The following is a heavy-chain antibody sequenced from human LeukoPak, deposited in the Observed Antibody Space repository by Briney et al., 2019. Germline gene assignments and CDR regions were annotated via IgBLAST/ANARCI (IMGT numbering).Heavy chain of an antibody. CDR3: ATDAWSSSTSRPPHYYYMDV. V-gene: IGHV4-59*01. CDR2: IYYSGST. Sequence: SETLSLTCTVSGGSISSYYWSWIRQPPGKGLEWIGYIYYSGSTNYNPSLKSRVTISVDTSKNQFSLKLSSVTAAATAGYYCATDAWSSSTSRPPHYYYMDVWGKGTTVTVSS. CDR1: GGSISSYY. D-gene: IGHD2-2*01. J-gene: IGHJ6*03.